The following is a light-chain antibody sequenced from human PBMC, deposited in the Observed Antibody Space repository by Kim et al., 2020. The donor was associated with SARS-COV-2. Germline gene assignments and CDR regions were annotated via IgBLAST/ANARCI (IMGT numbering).Light chain of an antibody. Sequence: NFMLTQPHSVSESPGKTVTMSCSRTSGSIASNCVQSYQQRPGSAPTTLISEGNQRPSGVPDRFSGSIGTSSSSASLTISGLGTEDEADRSCQSVDTTNRLFGGGTKLTIL. CDR3: QSVDTTNRL. J-gene: IGLJ2*01. CDR2: EGN. CDR1: SGSIASNC. V-gene: IGLV6-57*03.